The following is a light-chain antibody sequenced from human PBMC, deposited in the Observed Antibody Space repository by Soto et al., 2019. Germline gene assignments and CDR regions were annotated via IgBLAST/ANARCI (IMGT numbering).Light chain of an antibody. CDR2: LGS. CDR3: MQPLQSWT. J-gene: IGKJ1*01. CDR1: QSLLHSNGYNY. V-gene: IGKV2-28*01. Sequence: DIVMTQSPLSLPVTPGEPASISCRSSQSLLHSNGYNYLDWYLQKPGQSPQLLIYLGSNRDSGVPDRLTGSGSGTDFKLKISRVEAEDVGVYYCMQPLQSWTLGQGTRVDIK.